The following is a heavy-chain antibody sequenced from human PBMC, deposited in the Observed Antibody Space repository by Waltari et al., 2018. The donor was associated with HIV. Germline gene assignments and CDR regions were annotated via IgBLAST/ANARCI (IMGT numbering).Heavy chain of an antibody. CDR2: ISGSGGST. D-gene: IGHD6-6*01. CDR3: TKEQYGTLGGA. Sequence: EVQLLESGGDLVQPGGSLRLSCAASGFTFSSYAMSWVRQAPGKGLEWVSYISGSGGSTYYADSVKGRFTISRDKSKNTLYLQMNSLRAEDTALYYCTKEQYGTLGGAWGQGTTVTVSS. V-gene: IGHV3-23*01. J-gene: IGHJ6*02. CDR1: GFTFSSYA.